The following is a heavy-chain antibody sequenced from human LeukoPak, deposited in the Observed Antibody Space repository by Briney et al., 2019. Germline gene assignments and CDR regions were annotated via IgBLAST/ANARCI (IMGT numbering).Heavy chain of an antibody. J-gene: IGHJ4*02. CDR1: GFTFSNAW. D-gene: IGHD3-10*01. CDR3: ASFPPIRAFDY. V-gene: IGHV3-15*01. CDR2: IKSKTDGGTT. Sequence: GGSLRLSCAASGFTFSNAWMSWVRQAPGKGLEWVGRIKSKTDGGTTDYAAPVKGRFTISRDDSKNTLYLQMNSLRAEDTAVYYCASFPPIRAFDYWGQGTLVTVSS.